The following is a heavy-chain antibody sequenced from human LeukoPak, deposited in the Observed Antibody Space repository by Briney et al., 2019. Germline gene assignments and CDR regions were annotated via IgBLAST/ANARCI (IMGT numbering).Heavy chain of an antibody. CDR3: ARDDKSARRALLGEDY. CDR1: GFTFSSYA. CDR2: ISYDGSNK. Sequence: PGGSLRLSCAASGFTFSSYAMHWVRQAPGKGLEWVAVISYDGSNKYYADSVKGRFTISRDNSKNTLYLQMNSLRAEDTAVYYCARDDKSARRALLGEDYWGQGTLVTVSS. D-gene: IGHD3-3*01. V-gene: IGHV3-30-3*01. J-gene: IGHJ4*02.